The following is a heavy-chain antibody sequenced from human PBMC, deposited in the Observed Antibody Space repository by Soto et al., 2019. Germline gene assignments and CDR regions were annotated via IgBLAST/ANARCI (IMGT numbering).Heavy chain of an antibody. V-gene: IGHV3-33*01. Sequence: QVQLVESGGGVVQPGRSLRLSCAASGFTFSSYGMHWVRQAPGKGLEWVAVIWYDGSNKYYADSVKGRFTISRDNSKNTLYLQMNSLRAEDTAVYYCARLGRLAKDYWGQETLVTVSS. J-gene: IGHJ4*02. CDR2: IWYDGSNK. CDR3: ARLGRLAKDY. CDR1: GFTFSSYG. D-gene: IGHD3-16*01.